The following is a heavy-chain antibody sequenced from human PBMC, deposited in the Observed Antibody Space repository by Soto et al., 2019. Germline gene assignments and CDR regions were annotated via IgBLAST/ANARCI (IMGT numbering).Heavy chain of an antibody. V-gene: IGHV3-30*18. CDR2: ISHDGSNK. D-gene: IGHD6-19*01. CDR1: GFTFSSYG. CDR3: AKYRLAVAGYLHGMDV. Sequence: QVQLVESGGGVVQPGRSLRLSCAASGFTFSSYGMHWVRQAPGKGLEWVAVISHDGSNKYFADSVKGRFTISRDNSQNTLYLQMQSLRAEATAVYYCAKYRLAVAGYLHGMDVWGPGTTVTVSS. J-gene: IGHJ6*02.